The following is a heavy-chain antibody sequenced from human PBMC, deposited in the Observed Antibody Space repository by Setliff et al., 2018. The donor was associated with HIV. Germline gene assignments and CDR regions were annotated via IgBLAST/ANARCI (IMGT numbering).Heavy chain of an antibody. J-gene: IGHJ6*02. CDR1: GFTFSGSW. V-gene: IGHV3-7*01. D-gene: IGHD2-2*01. Sequence: HPGGSLRLSCAASGFTFSGSWMNWVRQAPGKGLEWVANIKQDGSEKHYVGSLEGRFTISRDNRKKSLYLQMNSLRAEDTAVYYCARSLGFCRNSNCNAGYYGMDVWGQGTTVTVSS. CDR3: ARSLGFCRNSNCNAGYYGMDV. CDR2: IKQDGSEK.